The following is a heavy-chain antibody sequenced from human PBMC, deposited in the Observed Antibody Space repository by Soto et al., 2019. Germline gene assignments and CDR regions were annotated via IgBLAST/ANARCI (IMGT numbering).Heavy chain of an antibody. Sequence: EVQLFDSGGGFVQPGGSLRLSCAASGFSFTNYGLSWVRQAPGKGLEWVATVSGDASNTHYAESVKGRFTISRDNSKSIVFLQMKSLRVEDTAIYYCARDVRASGEMFDYWGQGTQVTVSS. CDR1: GFSFTNYG. D-gene: IGHD4-17*01. J-gene: IGHJ4*02. CDR2: VSGDASNT. CDR3: ARDVRASGEMFDY. V-gene: IGHV3-23*01.